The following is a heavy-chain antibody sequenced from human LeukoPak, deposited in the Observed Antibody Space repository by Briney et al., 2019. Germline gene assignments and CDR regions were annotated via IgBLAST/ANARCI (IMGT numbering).Heavy chain of an antibody. D-gene: IGHD2-2*01. Sequence: GGSLRLSSAASGFTFSSYWMSWVRQAPGNGLEWVANIKQDGSEKYYVDSVKGRFTISRDNAKSSLYLQMNSLRAEDTAVYYCARGKVPAAMTWFDPWGQGTLVTVSS. CDR3: ARGKVPAAMTWFDP. CDR1: GFTFSSYW. V-gene: IGHV3-7*01. CDR2: IKQDGSEK. J-gene: IGHJ5*02.